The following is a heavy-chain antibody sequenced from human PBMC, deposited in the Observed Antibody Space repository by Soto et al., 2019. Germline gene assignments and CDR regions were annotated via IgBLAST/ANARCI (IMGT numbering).Heavy chain of an antibody. V-gene: IGHV3-74*01. J-gene: IGHJ6*02. Sequence: GSLRLSCAASGFTFSSYWMHWVRQAPGKGLVWVSRINSDGSSTSYADSVKGRFTISRDNAKNTLYLQMNSLRAEDTAVYYCARDAALWFGESYYYYYGMDVWGQGTTVTVSS. D-gene: IGHD3-10*01. CDR1: GFTFSSYW. CDR3: ARDAALWFGESYYYYYGMDV. CDR2: INSDGSST.